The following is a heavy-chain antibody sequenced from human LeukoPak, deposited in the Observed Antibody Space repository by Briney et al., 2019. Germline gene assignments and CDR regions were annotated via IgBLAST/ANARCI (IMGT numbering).Heavy chain of an antibody. D-gene: IGHD2-15*01. CDR3: AREDCSGGSCYSSWFDP. CDR2: MNPNSGNT. Sequence: ASVKVSCKTSGYTFTSYDINWVRQATGQGLEWMGWMNPNSGNTGYAQKFQGRVTMTRNTSISTAYMELSSLRSEDTAVYYCAREDCSGGSCYSSWFDPWGQGTLVTVSS. J-gene: IGHJ5*02. CDR1: GYTFTSYD. V-gene: IGHV1-8*01.